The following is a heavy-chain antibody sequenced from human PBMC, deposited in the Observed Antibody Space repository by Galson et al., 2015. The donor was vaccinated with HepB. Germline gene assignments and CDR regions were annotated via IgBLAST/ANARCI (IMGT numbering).Heavy chain of an antibody. V-gene: IGHV1-69*13. D-gene: IGHD5-18*01. Sequence: SVKVSCKASGGTFSSYAISWVRQAPGQGLEWMGGFIPIFGTGRYAQKFQGRVTITADESTTTANMDLSSLRSEDTAIYYCAISRGGYSYGSFDYWGQGTLVTVSS. CDR1: GGTFSSYA. CDR2: FIPIFGTG. CDR3: AISRGGYSYGSFDY. J-gene: IGHJ4*02.